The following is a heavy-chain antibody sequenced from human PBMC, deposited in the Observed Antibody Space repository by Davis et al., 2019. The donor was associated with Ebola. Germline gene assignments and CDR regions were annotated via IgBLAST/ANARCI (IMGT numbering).Heavy chain of an antibody. CDR1: GGSISSSSYY. CDR3: ARLAPFYYYYYYGMDV. Sequence: PSETLSLTCTVSGGSISSSSYYWGWIRQPPGKGLEWIGSIYYSGSTYYNPSLKSRVTISVDTSKNQFSLKLSSVTAADTAVYYCARLAPFYYYYYYGMDVWGQGTTVTVSS. D-gene: IGHD2/OR15-2a*01. CDR2: IYYSGST. J-gene: IGHJ6*02. V-gene: IGHV4-39*01.